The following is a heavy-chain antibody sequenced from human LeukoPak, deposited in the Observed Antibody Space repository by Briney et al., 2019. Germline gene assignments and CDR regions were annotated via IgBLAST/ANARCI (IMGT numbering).Heavy chain of an antibody. V-gene: IGHV1-46*01. CDR2: INPSGGST. CDR3: ARDPTLTFGWFDL. CDR1: GYTFTSYY. J-gene: IGHJ5*02. Sequence: ASVKVSCKASGYTFTSYYMHWVRQAPGQGLEWMGIINPSGGSTSYAQKFQGRVTITADESTSTAYMELSSLRSEDTAVYYCARDPTLTFGWFDLWGQGTLVTVSS. D-gene: IGHD3-16*01.